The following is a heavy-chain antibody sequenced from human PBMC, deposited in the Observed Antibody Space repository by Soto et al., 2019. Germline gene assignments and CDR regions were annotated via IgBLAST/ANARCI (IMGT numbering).Heavy chain of an antibody. CDR2: ISDSGTGT. CDR1: GFTFSSYA. D-gene: IGHD3-22*01. CDR3: AKDHTVVIRDAFDI. Sequence: EVQILESGGGLVQPGGSLRLSCAASGFTFSSYAMYWVRQAPGKGLAWASGISDSGTGTYYADSVKGRFTISRDNSKTTVYLQMKSLRAEDTAVYYCAKDHTVVIRDAFDIWGQGTMVNVSS. J-gene: IGHJ3*02. V-gene: IGHV3-23*01.